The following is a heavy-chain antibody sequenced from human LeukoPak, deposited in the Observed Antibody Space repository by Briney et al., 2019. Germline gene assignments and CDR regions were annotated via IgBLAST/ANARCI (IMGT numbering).Heavy chain of an antibody. Sequence: SGTLSLTCTASGGSICSGGYYWGWIRPHPGKGLEWIGYIYYSGSTYYNPSLKSRVTISVDTSKNQFSLKLSSVTAADTAVYYCARDSPNGDYGSDYWGQGTLVTVSS. CDR2: IYYSGST. D-gene: IGHD4-17*01. V-gene: IGHV4-31*03. J-gene: IGHJ4*02. CDR1: GGSICSGGYY. CDR3: ARDSPNGDYGSDY.